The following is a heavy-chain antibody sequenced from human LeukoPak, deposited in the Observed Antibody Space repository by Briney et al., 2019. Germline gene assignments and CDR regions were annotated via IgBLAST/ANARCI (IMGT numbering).Heavy chain of an antibody. CDR2: ISSSGSHI. V-gene: IGHV3-21*01. CDR3: AKIGVSGHWYFDL. Sequence: GGSLRLSCTASESTFSSFPRSWVRQAPGRGLEWISSISSSGSHIYYADSLKGRFTVSRDNAKNSLYVQMNSLRAEATAVYYCAKIGVSGHWYFDLWGRGTLVTVSS. D-gene: IGHD5/OR15-5a*01. J-gene: IGHJ2*01. CDR1: ESTFSSFP.